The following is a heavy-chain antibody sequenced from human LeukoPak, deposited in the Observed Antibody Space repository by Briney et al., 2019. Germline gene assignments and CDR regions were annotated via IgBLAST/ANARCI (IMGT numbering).Heavy chain of an antibody. CDR1: GYTFTGYY. Sequence: GASVKVSCKASGYTFTGYYMHWVRQAPGQGLEWMGWINPNSGGTNYAQKFQGRVTMTRDTSISTAYMELSRLRSDDTAVYYCARDGSDIVVVPAAPPGAWFDPWGQGTLVTVSS. V-gene: IGHV1-2*02. CDR2: INPNSGGT. D-gene: IGHD2-2*01. CDR3: ARDGSDIVVVPAAPPGAWFDP. J-gene: IGHJ5*02.